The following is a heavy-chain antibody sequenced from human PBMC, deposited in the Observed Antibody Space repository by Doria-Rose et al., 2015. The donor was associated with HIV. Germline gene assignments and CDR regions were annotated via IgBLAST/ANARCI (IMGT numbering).Heavy chain of an antibody. CDR1: GGSISSGRYY. V-gene: IGHV4-31*03. J-gene: IGHJ4*02. CDR3: ARDRPSSSWTFDN. Sequence: QVQLQESGPGLVKPSQTLSLTCTVSGGSISSGRYYWSWIRQHPGKGLEWIGYIYYSGTTYYNPSPKRRAAISVDTSKNQFSLKLSSVTAADTAVYYGARDRPSSSWTFDNWGQGTLVTVSS. CDR2: IYYSGTT. D-gene: IGHD6-13*01.